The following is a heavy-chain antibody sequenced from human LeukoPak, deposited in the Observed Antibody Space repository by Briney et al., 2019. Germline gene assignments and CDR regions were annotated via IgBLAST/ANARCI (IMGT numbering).Heavy chain of an antibody. CDR3: ARVGTVVVPAASRGYYYYMDV. J-gene: IGHJ6*03. V-gene: IGHV3-48*01. D-gene: IGHD2-2*01. CDR1: GFTFSSYS. Sequence: GGSLRLSCAASGFTFSSYSMNWVRQAPGKGLEWVSYISSSSSTIYYAVSVKGRFTISRDNAKNSLYLQMNSLRAEDTAVYYCARVGTVVVPAASRGYYYYMDVWGKGTTVTVSS. CDR2: ISSSSSTI.